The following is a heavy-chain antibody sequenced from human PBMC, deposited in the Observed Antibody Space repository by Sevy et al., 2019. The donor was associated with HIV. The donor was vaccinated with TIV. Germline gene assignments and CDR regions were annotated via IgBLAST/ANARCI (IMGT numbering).Heavy chain of an antibody. Sequence: SETLSLTCTVSGGSISSYYWSWIRQPPGKGLEWIGYIYYSGSTNYNPSLKSRVTISVDTSKNQISLKLSSVTAADTAVYYWARVRSSSWTQNWFDPWGQGTLVTVSS. V-gene: IGHV4-59*01. CDR1: GGSISSYY. CDR2: IYYSGST. J-gene: IGHJ5*02. D-gene: IGHD6-13*01. CDR3: ARVRSSSWTQNWFDP.